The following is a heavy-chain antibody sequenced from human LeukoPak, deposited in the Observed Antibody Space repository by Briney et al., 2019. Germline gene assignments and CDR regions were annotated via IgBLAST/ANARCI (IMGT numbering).Heavy chain of an antibody. D-gene: IGHD1-20*01. V-gene: IGHV3-53*01. CDR3: AKGRGNWNANWFDP. Sequence: GGSLRLSCTVSGFTVSTNSMSWVRQTPGKGLEWVSFIYSGGSTHYSDSVKGRFTISRDNSKNTLYLQMNSLRAEDTAVYYCAKGRGNWNANWFDPWGQGTLVTVSS. CDR1: GFTVSTNS. J-gene: IGHJ5*02. CDR2: IYSGGST.